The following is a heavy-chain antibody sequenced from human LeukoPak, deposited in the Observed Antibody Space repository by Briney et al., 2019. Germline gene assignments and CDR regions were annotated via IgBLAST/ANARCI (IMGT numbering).Heavy chain of an antibody. CDR3: ARDPGSSPYYYYMDV. V-gene: IGHV3-7*01. CDR1: GFTFSSYW. D-gene: IGHD6-6*01. CDR2: IKQDGSEK. Sequence: PGGSLRLSCAASGFTFSSYWMSWVRQAPGKGLGWVANIKQDGSEKYNVDSLKGRFTISRDNAKNSLYLQMNSLRAEDTAVYYCARDPGSSPYYYYMDVWRKGTTVTVSS. J-gene: IGHJ6*03.